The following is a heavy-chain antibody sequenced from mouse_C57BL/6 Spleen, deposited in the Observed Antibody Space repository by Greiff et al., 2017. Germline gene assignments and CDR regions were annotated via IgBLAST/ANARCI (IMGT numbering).Heavy chain of an antibody. CDR1: GYSFTDYN. CDR3: ARGISTMVTLDY. D-gene: IGHD2-2*01. V-gene: IGHV1-39*01. J-gene: IGHJ2*01. Sequence: VQLKESGPELVKPGASVKISCKASGYSFTDYNMNWVKQSHGKSLEWIGVINPNYGTTSYNQKFKGKATLTVDQSSSTAYMQLNSLSSEDSAVYYCARGISTMVTLDYWGQGTTLTVSS. CDR2: INPNYGTT.